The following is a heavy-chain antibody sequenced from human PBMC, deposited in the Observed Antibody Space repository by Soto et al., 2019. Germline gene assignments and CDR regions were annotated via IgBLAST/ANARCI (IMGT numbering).Heavy chain of an antibody. CDR3: ARDALSSGWYGGFDY. Sequence: GGSLRLSCAASGFTVSSNYMSWVRQAPGKGLEWVSVIYSGGSTYYADYEKGRFTISRHNSKNTLYFQMNSLRAEDTAVYYCARDALSSGWYGGFDYWGQGT. D-gene: IGHD6-19*01. CDR2: IYSGGST. J-gene: IGHJ4*02. V-gene: IGHV3-53*04. CDR1: GFTVSSNY.